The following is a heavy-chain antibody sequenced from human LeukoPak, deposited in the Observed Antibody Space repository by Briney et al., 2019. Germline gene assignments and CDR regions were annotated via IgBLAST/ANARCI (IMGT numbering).Heavy chain of an antibody. J-gene: IGHJ4*02. Sequence: QTLSLTCAISGDSVSSNSAAWNWIRQSPSRGLEWLGRTYYRSKWYNDYAVSVKSRITINPDTSKNQFSLQLNSVTPEDTAVYSCARDKTRGLGYSYSKSGNYFDYWGQGTLVTVSS. CDR3: ARDKTRGLGYSYSKSGNYFDY. CDR2: TYYRSKWYN. CDR1: GDSVSSNSAA. D-gene: IGHD5-18*01. V-gene: IGHV6-1*01.